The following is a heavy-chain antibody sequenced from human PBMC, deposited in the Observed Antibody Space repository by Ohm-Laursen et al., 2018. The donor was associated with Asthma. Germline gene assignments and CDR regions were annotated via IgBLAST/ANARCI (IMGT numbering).Heavy chain of an antibody. CDR2: ISNIGTYI. CDR3: AREVGETDAFDV. V-gene: IGHV3-21*01. Sequence: SLRLSCVASGFTFSSYWMHWVRQAPGKGLEWVASISNIGTYIYYADSMMGRFTLSRDNAKSSLYLQMNSLSVDDTAVYYCAREVGETDAFDVWGPGTLVTVSS. CDR1: GFTFSSYW. D-gene: IGHD1-14*01. J-gene: IGHJ3*01.